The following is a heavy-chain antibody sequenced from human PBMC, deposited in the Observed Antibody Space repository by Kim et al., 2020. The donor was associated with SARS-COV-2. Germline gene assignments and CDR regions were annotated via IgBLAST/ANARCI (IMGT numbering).Heavy chain of an antibody. Sequence: YADSVKGRFTISRDNAKNTLYLQMNSRRAEDTAVYYCTRPVTTYYYYGMDVWGQGTTVTVSS. J-gene: IGHJ6*02. D-gene: IGHD3-16*01. CDR3: TRPVTTYYYYGMDV. V-gene: IGHV3-74*01.